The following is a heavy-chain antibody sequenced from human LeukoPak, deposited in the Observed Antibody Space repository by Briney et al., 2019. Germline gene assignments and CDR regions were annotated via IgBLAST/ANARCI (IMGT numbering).Heavy chain of an antibody. CDR1: GFTFSSYA. CDR3: AREPHSSSPDYMDV. D-gene: IGHD6-13*01. J-gene: IGHJ6*03. Sequence: PGGSLRLSCAASGFTFSSYAMSWVRQAPGKGLEWVSAISGSGGSTYYADSVKGRFTISRDNAKNSLYLQMNSLRAEDTAVYYCAREPHSSSPDYMDVWGKGTTVTVSS. CDR2: ISGSGGST. V-gene: IGHV3-23*01.